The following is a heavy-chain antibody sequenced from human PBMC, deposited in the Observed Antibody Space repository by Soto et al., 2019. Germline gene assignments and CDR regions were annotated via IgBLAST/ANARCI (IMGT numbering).Heavy chain of an antibody. CDR3: ARNGDYDYYYYMDV. D-gene: IGHD4-17*01. V-gene: IGHV4-59*01. CDR1: GGSISSYY. J-gene: IGHJ6*03. CDR2: IYYSGST. Sequence: SETLSLTCTVSGGSISSYYWSWIRQPPGKGLEWIGYIYYSGSTNYNPSLKSRVTISVDTSKNQFSLKLSSVTAADTAVYYCARNGDYDYYYYMDVWGKGTTVTVSS.